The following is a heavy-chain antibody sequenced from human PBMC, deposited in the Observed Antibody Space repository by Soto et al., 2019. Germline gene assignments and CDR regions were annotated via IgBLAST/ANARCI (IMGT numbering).Heavy chain of an antibody. D-gene: IGHD7-27*01. CDR1: GGTFSGHA. J-gene: IGHJ5*01. CDR2: LIPLFGTT. V-gene: IGHV1-69*06. CDR3: ARGPKWGYRFDA. Sequence: QVQLVQSGAEVKKPGSSVKVSCEASGGTFSGHAISWVRQAPGQGPEWMGGLIPLFGTTQHAQNYQDRLTSTADKAASTAYMELTSMRFEDTAIYYCARGPKWGYRFDAWGHGTLVTVSS.